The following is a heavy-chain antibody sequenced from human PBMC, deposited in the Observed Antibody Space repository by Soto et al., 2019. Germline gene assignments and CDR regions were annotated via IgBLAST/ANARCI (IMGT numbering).Heavy chain of an antibody. V-gene: IGHV3-30*03. CDR2: IPHDGSYK. J-gene: IGHJ1*01. CDR1: GLPFSSYG. CDR3: AALDYGGGGC. D-gene: IGHD2-15*01. Sequence: QVQLVESGGGVVQPGRSLRLSCAASGLPFSSYGMHWVRQAPGKGLECVAIIPHDGSYKYHVDSVKGRFTISRDNSKNTLYRQMDSLRPAGTGVQHGAALDYGGGGCWGQGTLVTVSS.